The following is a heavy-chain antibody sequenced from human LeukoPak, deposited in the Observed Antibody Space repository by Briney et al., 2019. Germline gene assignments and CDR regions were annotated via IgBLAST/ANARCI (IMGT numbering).Heavy chain of an antibody. CDR2: IIPIFGTA. V-gene: IGHV1-69*06. J-gene: IGHJ5*02. CDR1: GGTFSSYA. D-gene: IGHD4-23*01. CDR3: ARDREPSYGGKGTAYNWFDP. Sequence: SVKVSCKASGGTFSSYAISWVRQAPGQGLEWMGGIIPIFGTANYAQKFQGRVTITADKSTSTAYMELSSLRSEDTAVYYCARDREPSYGGKGTAYNWFDPWGQGTLVTVPS.